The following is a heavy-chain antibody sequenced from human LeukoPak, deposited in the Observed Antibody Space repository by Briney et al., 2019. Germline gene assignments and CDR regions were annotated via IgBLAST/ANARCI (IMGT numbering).Heavy chain of an antibody. V-gene: IGHV4-61*02. CDR1: GGSIRSGSYY. Sequence: SETLSLTCTVSGGSIRSGSYYWSWIRQPAGKGLEWIGRMYTSGSTKYSPSLKSRVTISGDTSKNQFSLKLSSVTAADTAVYYCARGGGYGSSWSYWGQGTLVTVSS. CDR3: ARGGGYGSSWSY. D-gene: IGHD6-13*01. CDR2: MYTSGST. J-gene: IGHJ4*02.